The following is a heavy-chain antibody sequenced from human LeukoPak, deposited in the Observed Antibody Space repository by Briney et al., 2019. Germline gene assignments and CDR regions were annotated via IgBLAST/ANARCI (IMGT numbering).Heavy chain of an antibody. CDR3: ARGIGGRGVIRDYYYGMDV. D-gene: IGHD3-10*01. CDR2: IDYSGYT. V-gene: IGHV4-34*01. J-gene: IGHJ6*02. Sequence: SETLSLTCAVSGGSFSGYHWSWIRQPPGKGLEWIGQIDYSGYTNYNPSLKSRLTISIDASKNQFSLKLSSVTAADTAVYYCARGIGGRGVIRDYYYGMDVWGQGTTVTVSS. CDR1: GGSFSGYH.